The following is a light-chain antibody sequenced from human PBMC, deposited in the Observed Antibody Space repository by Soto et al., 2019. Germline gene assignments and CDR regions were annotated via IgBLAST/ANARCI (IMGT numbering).Light chain of an antibody. J-gene: IGKJ2*01. CDR1: QSVTSRY. CDR3: QQYNNSPEYT. V-gene: IGKV3-20*01. Sequence: EIVLTQSPGTLSLSPGERATLSCKASQSVTSRYLAWYQQKPGQAPRLLIYGASSRATGITDRFSGSGSGTDFTLTISRLEPEDFPVYFCQQYNNSPEYTFGQGTKLEIK. CDR2: GAS.